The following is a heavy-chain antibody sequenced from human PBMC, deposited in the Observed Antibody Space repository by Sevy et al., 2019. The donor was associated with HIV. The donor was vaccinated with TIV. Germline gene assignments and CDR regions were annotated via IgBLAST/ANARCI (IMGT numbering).Heavy chain of an antibody. CDR2: IYYGGST. Sequence: SETLSLTCTVSGGSISSGGYYWSWIRQHPGKGLEWIGYIYYGGSTYYNPSLKSRVTISVDTSKNQFSLKLSSVTAADTAVYYCARHVFRDAFDIWGQGTMVTVSS. CDR3: ARHVFRDAFDI. CDR1: GGSISSGGYY. D-gene: IGHD2-21*01. V-gene: IGHV4-31*03. J-gene: IGHJ3*02.